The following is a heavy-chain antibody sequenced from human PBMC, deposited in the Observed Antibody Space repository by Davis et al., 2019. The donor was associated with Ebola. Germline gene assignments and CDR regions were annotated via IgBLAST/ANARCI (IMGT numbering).Heavy chain of an antibody. D-gene: IGHD6-6*01. CDR2: INAGNGNT. J-gene: IGHJ6*02. CDR1: GYTFTSYA. Sequence: AASVKVSCKASGYTFTSYAMHWVRQAPGQRLEWMGWINAGNGNTKYSQKFQGRVTITRDTSASTAYMELRSLRSDDTAVYYCARDNGGSSPHYYYYYYGMDVWGQGTTVTVSS. CDR3: ARDNGGSSPHYYYYYYGMDV. V-gene: IGHV1-3*01.